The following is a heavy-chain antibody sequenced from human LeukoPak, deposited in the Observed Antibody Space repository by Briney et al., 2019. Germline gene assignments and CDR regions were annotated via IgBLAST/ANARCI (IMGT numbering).Heavy chain of an antibody. J-gene: IGHJ6*02. CDR3: ARGGGADV. CDR1: GFTFSSYW. V-gene: IGHV3-7*03. CDR2: INYNGNVN. D-gene: IGHD2-21*01. Sequence: PGGSLRLSCAASGFTFSSYWMNWARQAPGKGLEWVASINYNGNVNYYGDSVKGRFTISRDNAKNSLYLQISNLGAEDTAVYFCARGGGADVWGQGATVTVSS.